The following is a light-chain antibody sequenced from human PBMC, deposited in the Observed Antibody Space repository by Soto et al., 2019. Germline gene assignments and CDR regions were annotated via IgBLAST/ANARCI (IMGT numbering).Light chain of an antibody. J-gene: IGKJ1*01. CDR1: PTVRSSS. Sequence: LTQSPGTPSFSPLGRATLSRRASPTVRSSSLAWYQQKPGQSPRLLMSGASKRATGVPARFSGSGSGTDFTLTISSLEPEDFAVYYCQQYSHAPWAFGQGTKVDIK. V-gene: IGKV3-20*01. CDR2: GAS. CDR3: QQYSHAPWA.